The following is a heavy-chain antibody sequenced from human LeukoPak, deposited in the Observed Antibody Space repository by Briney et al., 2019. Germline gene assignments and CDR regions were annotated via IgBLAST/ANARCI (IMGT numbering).Heavy chain of an antibody. CDR1: GDSVSSDSSA. Sequence: SQTLSLTCAISGDSVSSDSSAWNWFRQSPSRGLEWLGRTFYSSKWYNDYAVSVKSRITINPDTSKNQFSLQLNSVIPEDTAVYYCARVLTDGRGWYHFDYWGQGTLVTVSS. V-gene: IGHV6-1*01. D-gene: IGHD6-19*01. CDR3: ARVLTDGRGWYHFDY. CDR2: TFYSSKWYN. J-gene: IGHJ4*02.